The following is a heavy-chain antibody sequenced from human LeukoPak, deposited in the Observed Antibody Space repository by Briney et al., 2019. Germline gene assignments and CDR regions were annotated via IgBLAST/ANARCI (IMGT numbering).Heavy chain of an antibody. Sequence: LAGGSLRLSCAASGFTFSRYYMHWVRQAPGKGLVWVSRINSDGSSTTYADSVKGRFTISRGNAKNTLYLQMNSLKVEDTAVYYCTRVFVGDEYSSSGYWGQGTLVTVSS. CDR1: GFTFSRYY. V-gene: IGHV3-74*01. CDR3: TRVFVGDEYSSSGY. CDR2: INSDGSST. J-gene: IGHJ4*02. D-gene: IGHD6-13*01.